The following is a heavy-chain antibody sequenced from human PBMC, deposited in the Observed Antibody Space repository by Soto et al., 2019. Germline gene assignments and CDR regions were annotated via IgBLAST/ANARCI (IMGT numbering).Heavy chain of an antibody. V-gene: IGHV4-30-4*02. CDR3: ARGQPIITMVRGDYGMDV. D-gene: IGHD3-10*01. J-gene: IGHJ6*02. CDR2: IYYSGST. CDR1: GGSISSGDYY. Sequence: SDTLSLTCTVSGGSISSGDYYWNWIRQPPGKGLEWIGYIYYSGSTYYNPSLKSRVTISVDTSKDQFSLKLSSVTAADTAVYYCARGQPIITMVRGDYGMDVWGQGTTLTVYS.